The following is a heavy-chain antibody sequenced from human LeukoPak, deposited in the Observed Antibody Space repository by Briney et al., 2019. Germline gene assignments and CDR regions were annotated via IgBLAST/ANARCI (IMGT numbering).Heavy chain of an antibody. Sequence: GGSLRLSCAASGFIFSTYAMSWVRQAPGKRLEWVSVISWSGDNTYYADSVKGRFTISRDNSENTLYLQMNSLRAEDTALYYCAKAGCTSTSCYNNNWGQGTLVTVSS. CDR2: ISWSGDNT. CDR1: GFIFSTYA. CDR3: AKAGCTSTSCYNNN. D-gene: IGHD2-2*02. V-gene: IGHV3-23*01. J-gene: IGHJ4*02.